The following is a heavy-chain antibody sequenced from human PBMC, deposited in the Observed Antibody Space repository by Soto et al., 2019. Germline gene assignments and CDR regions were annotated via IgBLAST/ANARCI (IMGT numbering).Heavy chain of an antibody. Sequence: PRGSLRLSCAASGFTFSNYWMTWVRQAPGKGLEWVANIKQDGSENYYVDSVKGRFTISRDNANNSLHLQMNSLRAEDTAVYYCVRDGYSSGWFRPDYWGQGTLVTVSS. CDR1: GFTFSNYW. J-gene: IGHJ4*02. CDR3: VRDGYSSGWFRPDY. V-gene: IGHV3-7*05. D-gene: IGHD6-19*01. CDR2: IKQDGSEN.